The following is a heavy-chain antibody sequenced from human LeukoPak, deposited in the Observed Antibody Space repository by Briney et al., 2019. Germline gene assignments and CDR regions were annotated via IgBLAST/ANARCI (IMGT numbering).Heavy chain of an antibody. CDR3: AKEHSVLTMMRGLDS. D-gene: IGHD3-22*01. V-gene: IGHV3-23*01. J-gene: IGHJ4*02. CDR1: GFTFSSSF. CDR2: FSDIA. Sequence: GGSLRLSCEASGFTFSSSFMSWVRQAPGKGLEWVSSFSDIAYYADSVKGRFTISRDNAKNTLYLQMDSLRAEDTVVYYCAKEHSVLTMMRGLDSWGQGTLVTVSS.